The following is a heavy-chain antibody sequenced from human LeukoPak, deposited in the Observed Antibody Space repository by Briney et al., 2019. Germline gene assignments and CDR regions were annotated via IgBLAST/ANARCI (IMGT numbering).Heavy chain of an antibody. J-gene: IGHJ4*02. D-gene: IGHD3-10*01. CDR1: GFTFSSYG. V-gene: IGHV3-30*02. Sequence: GASLRLSCAASGFTFSSYGMHWVRQAPGKGLELVAFIRYDGSNKYYADSVKGRFTISRDNSKNTLYLQMNSLRAEDTAVYYCAKDGTLAYYGSVSRKNLYYLDYWGQETLINV. CDR3: AKDGTLAYYGSVSRKNLYYLDY. CDR2: IRYDGSNK.